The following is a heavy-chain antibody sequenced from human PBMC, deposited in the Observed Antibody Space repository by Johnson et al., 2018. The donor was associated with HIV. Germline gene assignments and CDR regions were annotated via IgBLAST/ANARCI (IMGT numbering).Heavy chain of an antibody. CDR3: ARGGAAAGPDAFDI. V-gene: IGHV3-11*04. CDR2: ISTSGSNI. CDR1: GFTFSDNY. J-gene: IGHJ3*02. D-gene: IGHD6-13*01. Sequence: VQLLESGGGLVKPGGSLRLSCAASGFTFSDNYMSWIRQAPGKGLEWVSYISTSGSNIYYADSVKGRFTVSRDNSKKTVYLQMHSLRAEDTAVYYCARGGAAAGPDAFDIWGQGTMVTVSS.